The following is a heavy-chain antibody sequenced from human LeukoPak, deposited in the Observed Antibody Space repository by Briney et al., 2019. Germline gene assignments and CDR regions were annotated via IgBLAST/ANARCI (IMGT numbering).Heavy chain of an antibody. D-gene: IGHD6-19*01. CDR2: IYWDDDK. CDR3: VHVKWAVAYYYFDY. Sequence: PLSLTCIVSGDSFNRGGFYWSWIRQHPGTGLECLALIYWDDDKRYSPSLKRRLRITKDTSKNQVVLTMTNMDPVDTATYYCVHVKWAVAYYYFDYWGQGTLVTVSS. V-gene: IGHV2-5*08. CDR1: GDSFNRGGFY. J-gene: IGHJ4*02.